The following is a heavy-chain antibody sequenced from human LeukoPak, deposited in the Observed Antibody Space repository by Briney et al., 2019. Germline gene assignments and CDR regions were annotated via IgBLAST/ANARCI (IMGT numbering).Heavy chain of an antibody. CDR3: ARTVTMVRGVIIANYFDY. D-gene: IGHD3-10*01. CDR2: TYYRSKWYN. V-gene: IGHV6-1*01. Sequence: SQTLSLTCAISRDSVSSNSAAWNWIRQSPSRGLEWLGRTYYRSKWYNDYAVSVKSRITINPDTSKNQFSLQLNSVPPEDTAVYYCARTVTMVRGVIIANYFDYWGQGTLVTVSS. J-gene: IGHJ4*02. CDR1: RDSVSSNSAA.